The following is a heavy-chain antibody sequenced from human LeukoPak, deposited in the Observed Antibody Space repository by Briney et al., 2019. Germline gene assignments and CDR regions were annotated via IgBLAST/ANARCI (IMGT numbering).Heavy chain of an antibody. J-gene: IGHJ4*02. CDR2: IKQAGSEK. D-gene: IGHD4-17*01. CDR1: GFTFSNNW. CDR3: ARFDYADYLAFDY. Sequence: GGSLRLSCAASGFTFSNNWMSWVRQAPGKGLEWVANIKQAGSEKYYVDSVRGRFTISRDNAKNSLYLQMSSLRAEDTAVYYCARFDYADYLAFDYWGQGTLVTVSS. V-gene: IGHV3-7*02.